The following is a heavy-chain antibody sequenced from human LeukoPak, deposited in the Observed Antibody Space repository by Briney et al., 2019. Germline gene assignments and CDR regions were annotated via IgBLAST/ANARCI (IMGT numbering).Heavy chain of an antibody. J-gene: IGHJ3*02. Sequence: GGSLRLSCAASGFTFSRYAMHWVRQAPGKGLEYVSAISSNGGTTYYASSVEGRFTISRDNSKNTLYLQMGSLRAEDMAVYYCARDREMASFFDAFDIWGRGTMVTVSS. D-gene: IGHD5-24*01. CDR2: ISSNGGTT. CDR1: GFTFSRYA. CDR3: ARDREMASFFDAFDI. V-gene: IGHV3-64*01.